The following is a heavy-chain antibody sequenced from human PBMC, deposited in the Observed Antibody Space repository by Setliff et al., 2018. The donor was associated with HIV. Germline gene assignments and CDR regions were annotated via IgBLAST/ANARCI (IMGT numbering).Heavy chain of an antibody. J-gene: IGHJ3*01. V-gene: IGHV4-59*11. CDR2: VYYSGST. CDR1: GGSINSHY. Sequence: NPSETLSLTCTVSGGSINSHYWNWIRQPPGKGLEWLAYVYYSGSTNYNPSLKSRVTISVDSSKNHFSLRLHSLTAADTAVYYCARALAYCAGCYGPHGAFDVWGPGSTVTVSS. D-gene: IGHD2-21*01. CDR3: ARALAYCAGCYGPHGAFDV.